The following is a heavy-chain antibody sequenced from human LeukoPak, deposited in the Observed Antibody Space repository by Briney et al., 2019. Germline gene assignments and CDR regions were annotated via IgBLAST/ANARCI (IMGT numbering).Heavy chain of an antibody. CDR2: IYYSGST. J-gene: IGHJ5*02. CDR1: GGSISSGGYY. Sequence: SETLSLTRTVSGGSISSGGYYWSWIRQHPGKGLEWIGYIYYSGSTYYNPSLKSRVTISVDTSKNQFSLKLSSVTAADTAVYYCATETTVTTFGFDPWGQGTLVTVSS. D-gene: IGHD4-17*01. CDR3: ATETTVTTFGFDP. V-gene: IGHV4-31*03.